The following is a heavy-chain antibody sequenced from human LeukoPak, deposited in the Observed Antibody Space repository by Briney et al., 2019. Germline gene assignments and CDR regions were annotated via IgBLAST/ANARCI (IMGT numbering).Heavy chain of an antibody. CDR1: GGPFSGYY. CDR2: INHSGST. D-gene: IGHD3-22*01. CDR3: AISLYDSVGYTNDKGYYFDY. V-gene: IGHV4-34*01. J-gene: IGHJ4*02. Sequence: PEPLSLTCAVYGGPFSGYYWSWLRQPPGKGLEWIGEINHSGSTNYNPSLKTRVAISVVTSKSQYSLKLSSVTAADTAVYYCAISLYDSVGYTNDKGYYFDYWGQGTLVTVSS.